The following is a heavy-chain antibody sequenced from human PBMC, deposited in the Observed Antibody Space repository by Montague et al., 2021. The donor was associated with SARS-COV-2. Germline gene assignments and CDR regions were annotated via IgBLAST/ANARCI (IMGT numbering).Heavy chain of an antibody. D-gene: IGHD2-15*01. CDR1: GGSISSFY. CDR2: ISDSGST. V-gene: IGHV4-59*08. J-gene: IGHJ4*02. CDR3: ARHYSATLPAVY. Sequence: SETLSLTCTVSGGSISSFYWSWFRQPPGKGLEWIGYISDSGSTNYNPSHTSRVTMSVDTSKNQFSLKVSSVTAAGTAVYYCARHYSATLPAVYWGQGTLVTVSS.